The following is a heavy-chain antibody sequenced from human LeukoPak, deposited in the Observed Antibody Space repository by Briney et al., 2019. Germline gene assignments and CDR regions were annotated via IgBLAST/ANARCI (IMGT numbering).Heavy chain of an antibody. J-gene: IGHJ4*02. V-gene: IGHV3-23*01. D-gene: IGHD6-19*01. CDR3: AKNPLVAGTIYFDS. CDR1: GFTLTSYA. Sequence: GGPLRLSCAASGFTLTSYAMSWVRQAPGKGLEWVSSISGNGDSRNYADSVKGRFTISRDNSKSTLYLEMNSLRAEDTAVYYCAKNPLVAGTIYFDSWGQGTLLTVSS. CDR2: ISGNGDSR.